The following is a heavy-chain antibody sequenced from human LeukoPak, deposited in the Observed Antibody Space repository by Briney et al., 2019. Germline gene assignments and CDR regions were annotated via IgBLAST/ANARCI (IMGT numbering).Heavy chain of an antibody. D-gene: IGHD2-2*01. V-gene: IGHV1-2*02. CDR1: GYTLTGYY. J-gene: IGHJ5*02. CDR2: INPNSGGT. CDR3: ARWARVVPAAKCWFDP. Sequence: GASVKVSCKASGYTLTGYYMHWVRQAPGQGLEWMGWINPNSGGTNYAQKFQGRVTMTRDTSISTAYMELSRLRSDDTAVYYCARWARVVPAAKCWFDPWGQGTLVTVSS.